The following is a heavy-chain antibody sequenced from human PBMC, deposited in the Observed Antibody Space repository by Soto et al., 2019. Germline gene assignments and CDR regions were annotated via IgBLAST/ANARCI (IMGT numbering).Heavy chain of an antibody. Sequence: GESLKISCKGSGYSFTSYWISWVRQMPGKGLEWMGRIDPSDSYTNYSPSFQGQVTISADKSISTAYLQWSSLKASDTAMYYCARRSGLWLDAFDIWGQGTMVTVSS. CDR1: GYSFTSYW. CDR2: IDPSDSYT. V-gene: IGHV5-10-1*04. J-gene: IGHJ3*02. D-gene: IGHD6-25*01. CDR3: ARRSGLWLDAFDI.